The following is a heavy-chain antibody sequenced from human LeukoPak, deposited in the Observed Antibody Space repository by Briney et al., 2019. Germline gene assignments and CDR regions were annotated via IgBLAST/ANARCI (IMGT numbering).Heavy chain of an antibody. CDR1: GFTFSSYW. D-gene: IGHD5-24*01. CDR3: ARGGLEPVDY. CDR2: INTDGSTT. Sequence: PGGSLRLSCTVSGFTFSSYWMHWVRQAPGMGLVWVSRINTDGSTTSYADSVKGRFTISRDNAKNTLYLRVNSPRAEDTAVYYCARGGLEPVDYWGQGTLVTVSS. J-gene: IGHJ4*02. V-gene: IGHV3-74*01.